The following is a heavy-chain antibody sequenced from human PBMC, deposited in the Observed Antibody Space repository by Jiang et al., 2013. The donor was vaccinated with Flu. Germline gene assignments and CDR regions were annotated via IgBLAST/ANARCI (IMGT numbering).Heavy chain of an antibody. D-gene: IGHD3-10*01. CDR3: ARDEASFFGSGSLAGV. J-gene: IGHJ4*02. V-gene: IGHV4-31*03. Sequence: GSGLVKPSQTLSLTCTVSGGSISSDGYYWSWIRQHPGKGLEWIGYIYYTGSTHYNPSLKSRVTISVDTSKNQFSLKLSSVTAADTAVYYCARDEASFFGSGSLAGVWGQGTPGHRLL. CDR1: GGSISSDGYY. CDR2: IYYTGST.